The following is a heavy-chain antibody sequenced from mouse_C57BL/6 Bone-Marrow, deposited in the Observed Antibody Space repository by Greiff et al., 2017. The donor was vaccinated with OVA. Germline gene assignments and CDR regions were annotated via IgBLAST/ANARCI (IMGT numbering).Heavy chain of an antibody. Sequence: VQLQQSGAELVKPGASVKLSCKASGYTFTSYWMHWVKQRPGQGLEWIGMIHPNSGSTNYNEKFKSKATLTVDKSSSTAYMQLSSLTSEDSAVYYCASRNYDYDGVPFDYWGQGTTLTVSS. CDR1: GYTFTSYW. CDR2: IHPNSGST. J-gene: IGHJ2*01. V-gene: IGHV1-64*01. CDR3: ASRNYDYDGVPFDY. D-gene: IGHD2-4*01.